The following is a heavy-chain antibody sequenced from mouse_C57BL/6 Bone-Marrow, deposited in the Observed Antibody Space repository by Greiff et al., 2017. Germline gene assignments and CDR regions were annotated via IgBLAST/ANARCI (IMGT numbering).Heavy chain of an antibody. V-gene: IGHV1-64*01. CDR2: MHPNGGSP. CDR3: ARYYDYDDYTMDY. CDR1: GYTFTNYW. J-gene: IGHJ4*01. Sequence: VQLQQPGAELVKPGASVKLSCKASGYTFTNYWMHWVKQRPGQGLEWIGMMHPNGGSPDYNEKFKSEATLSVDKSSRTAYMELSGLTSEDSAVYYCARYYDYDDYTMDYWGQGNAATVSS. D-gene: IGHD2-4*01.